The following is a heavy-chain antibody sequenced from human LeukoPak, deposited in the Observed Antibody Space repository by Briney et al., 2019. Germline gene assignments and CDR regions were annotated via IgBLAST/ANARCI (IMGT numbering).Heavy chain of an antibody. Sequence: PSETLSLTCTVSGGSISSYYWSWIRQPPGKGLEWIGYIYYSGSTNYNPSLKSRVTISVDTSKNQFSLKLSSVTAADTAVYYCARLKVPARGFDPWGQGTLVTVSS. J-gene: IGHJ5*02. V-gene: IGHV4-59*01. CDR3: ARLKVPARGFDP. D-gene: IGHD2-2*01. CDR2: IYYSGST. CDR1: GGSISSYY.